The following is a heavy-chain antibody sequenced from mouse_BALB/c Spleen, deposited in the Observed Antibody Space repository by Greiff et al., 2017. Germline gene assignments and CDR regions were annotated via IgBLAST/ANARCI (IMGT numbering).Heavy chain of an antibody. V-gene: IGHV7-3*02. J-gene: IGHJ4*01. D-gene: IGHD2-4*01. CDR2: IRNKSNGYTT. CDR1: GFTFTDYY. Sequence: EVQRVESGGGLVQPGGSLRLSCATSGFTFTDYYMSWVRQPPGKALEWLGFIRNKSNGYTTEYSASVKGRFTISRDNSQSILYLQMNTLRAEDSATYYCARDKGYDYAMDYWGQGTSVTVSS. CDR3: ARDKGYDYAMDY.